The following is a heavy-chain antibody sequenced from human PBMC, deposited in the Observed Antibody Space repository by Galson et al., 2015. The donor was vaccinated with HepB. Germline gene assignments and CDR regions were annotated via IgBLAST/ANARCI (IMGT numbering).Heavy chain of an antibody. CDR3: ARAAIIVVLGSRYYGMDV. D-gene: IGHD2-15*01. CDR1: GDSVSSNSAA. Sequence: CAISGDSVSSNSAAWNWIRQSPSRGLEWLGRTYYRSKWYFDYAISVNSRITINPDTSKNKFSLQLNSVTPEDTAVYYCARAAIIVVLGSRYYGMDVWGQGTTVTVSS. J-gene: IGHJ6*02. V-gene: IGHV6-1*01. CDR2: TYYRSKWYF.